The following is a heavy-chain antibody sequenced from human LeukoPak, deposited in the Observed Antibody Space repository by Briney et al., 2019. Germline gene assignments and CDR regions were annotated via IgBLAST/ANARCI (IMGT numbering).Heavy chain of an antibody. V-gene: IGHV1-69*05. CDR1: GGTFSSYA. J-gene: IGHJ3*02. CDR2: IIPIFGTA. Sequence: SEKVSCKASGGTFSSYAISWVRQAPGQGLEWMGGIIPIFGTANYAQKFQGRVTITTDESTSTAYMELSSLRSEDTAVYYCARDQRPYYYDSSGRDDAFDIWGQGTMVTVSS. D-gene: IGHD3-22*01. CDR3: ARDQRPYYYDSSGRDDAFDI.